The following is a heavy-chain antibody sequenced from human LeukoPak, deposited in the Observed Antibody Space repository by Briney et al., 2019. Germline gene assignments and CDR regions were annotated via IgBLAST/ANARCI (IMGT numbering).Heavy chain of an antibody. D-gene: IGHD4-11*01. CDR3: ARPTVTPPYYFDY. J-gene: IGHJ4*02. CDR2: IYHSGST. Sequence: SETLSLTCAVSGGSISSGGYSWSWLRQPPGQGLEWIVYIYHSGSTYCNPSLKSRVTISVDRSKNQFSLKLSSVTAADTAVYYCARPTVTPPYYFDYWGQGTLVTVSS. V-gene: IGHV4-30-2*01. CDR1: GGSISSGGYS.